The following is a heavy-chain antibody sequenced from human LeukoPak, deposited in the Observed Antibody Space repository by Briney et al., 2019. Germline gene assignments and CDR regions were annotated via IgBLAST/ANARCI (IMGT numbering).Heavy chain of an antibody. D-gene: IGHD5-18*01. CDR1: GFTVSSNY. CDR2: IYSGGST. J-gene: IGHJ4*02. CDR3: ARAANRYSYGYNYFGY. Sequence: PGGSLRLSCAASGFTVSSNYMSWVRQAPGKGLEWVSVIYSGGSTYYADSVKGRFTISRDNSKNTLYLQMNSLRAEDTAVYYCARAANRYSYGYNYFGYWGQGTLVTVSS. V-gene: IGHV3-66*01.